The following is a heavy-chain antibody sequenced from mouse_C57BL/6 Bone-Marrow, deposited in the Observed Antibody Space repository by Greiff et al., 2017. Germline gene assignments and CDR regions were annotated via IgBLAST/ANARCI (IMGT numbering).Heavy chain of an antibody. J-gene: IGHJ3*01. V-gene: IGHV1-76*01. CDR1: GYTFTDYY. D-gene: IGHD2-3*01. CDR2: IYPGSGNT. CDR3: ARSRDGYYVGAY. Sequence: QVQLQQSGAELVRPGASVKLSCKASGYTFTDYYINWVKQRPGQGLEWIARIYPGSGNTYYNEKFKGKATLTAEKSSSTAYMQLSSLTSEDSAVYFCARSRDGYYVGAYWGQGTLVTVSA.